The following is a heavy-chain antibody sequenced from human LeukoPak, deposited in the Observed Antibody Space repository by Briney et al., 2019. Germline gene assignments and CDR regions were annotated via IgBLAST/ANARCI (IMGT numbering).Heavy chain of an antibody. V-gene: IGHV4-39*01. J-gene: IGHJ4*02. CDR2: IYYSGST. CDR3: ARHQGRLFGVVIPPYFDY. Sequence: SETLSLTCTVSGGSISSSSYYWGWIRQPPGKGLEWIGSIYYSGSTYYNPSLKSRVTISVDTSKNQFSLKLSSVTAADTAVYYCARHQGRLFGVVIPPYFDYWGQGTLVTVSS. CDR1: GGSISSSSYY. D-gene: IGHD3-3*01.